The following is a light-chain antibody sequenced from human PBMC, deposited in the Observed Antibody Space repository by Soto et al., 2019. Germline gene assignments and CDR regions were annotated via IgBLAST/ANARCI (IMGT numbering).Light chain of an antibody. CDR3: QQAKSFPRS. CDR2: LAF. V-gene: IGKV1-12*01. Sequence: DIQMTQSPSSLSAAVGDRVTITCRAARDVSRWLAWYQHRPGEAPKLLIYLAFTLQSGVPSRFSGSGSGTEFKLTISGLQTEDFATYYCQQAKSFPRSFGQGTRVEV. CDR1: RDVSRW. J-gene: IGKJ1*01.